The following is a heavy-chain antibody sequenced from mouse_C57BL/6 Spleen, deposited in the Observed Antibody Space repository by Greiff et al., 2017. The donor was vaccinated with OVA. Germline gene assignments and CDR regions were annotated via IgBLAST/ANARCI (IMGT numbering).Heavy chain of an antibody. CDR3: ARAFLITTVVAKDYFDY. CDR2: IYPGDGDT. J-gene: IGHJ2*01. V-gene: IGHV1-80*01. D-gene: IGHD1-1*01. CDR1: GYAFSSYW. Sequence: QVQLKESGAELVKPGASVKISCKASGYAFSSYWMNWVKQRPGKGLEWIGQIYPGDGDTNSNGKFKGKATLTADKSSSTAYMQLSSLTSEDSAVYFCARAFLITTVVAKDYFDYWGQGTTLTVSS.